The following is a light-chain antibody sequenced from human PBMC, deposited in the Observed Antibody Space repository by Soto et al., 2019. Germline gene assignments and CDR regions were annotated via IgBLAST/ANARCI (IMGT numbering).Light chain of an antibody. V-gene: IGKV3-20*01. CDR3: QQYGSSGT. CDR1: QSVSSY. Sequence: EIVLTQSPGTLSLSPGEGDTLSCRASQSVSSYLAWYQQKPGQSPSLLIYDASTRATGIPARFSGSGSGTDFTLTISRLEPEDFAVYYCQQYGSSGTVGQVTKVEIK. J-gene: IGKJ1*01. CDR2: DAS.